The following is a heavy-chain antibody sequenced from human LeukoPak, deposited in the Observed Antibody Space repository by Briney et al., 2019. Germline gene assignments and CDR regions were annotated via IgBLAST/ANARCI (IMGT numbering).Heavy chain of an antibody. V-gene: IGHV3-21*01. Sequence: GGSLRLSCAASGFTFSNFSINWVRQAPGKGLEWVSSISSSSSYISYADSVKGRFTISRDNAKNSLDLQMNSLRAEDTAVYYCAIDRYSSGWYTFDYWGQGTLVTVSS. J-gene: IGHJ4*02. CDR3: AIDRYSSGWYTFDY. CDR1: GFTFSNFS. D-gene: IGHD6-19*01. CDR2: ISSSSSYI.